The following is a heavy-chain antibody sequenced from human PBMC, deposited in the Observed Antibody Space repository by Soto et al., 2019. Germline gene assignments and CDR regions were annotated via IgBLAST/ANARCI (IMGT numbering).Heavy chain of an antibody. Sequence: PGGSLRISCAASGFTFSSYSMNWVRQAPGKGLEWVSYISSSSSTIYYADSVKGRFTISRDNAKNSLYLQMNSLRAEDTAVYYCARVPKWYFDWLLLDYWGQGTRVTVSS. CDR2: ISSSSSTI. V-gene: IGHV3-48*01. CDR1: GFTFSSYS. CDR3: ARVPKWYFDWLLLDY. D-gene: IGHD3-9*01. J-gene: IGHJ4*02.